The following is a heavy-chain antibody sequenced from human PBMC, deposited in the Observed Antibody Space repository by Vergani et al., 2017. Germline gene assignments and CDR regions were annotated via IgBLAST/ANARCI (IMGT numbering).Heavy chain of an antibody. J-gene: IGHJ4*02. D-gene: IGHD3-22*01. V-gene: IGHV1-69*05. Sequence: QVQLVQSGAEVKKPGSSVKFSCKASGGTFSSYAISWVRQAPGQGLEWMGGIIPIFGTANYAQKFQGRVTMTTDTSTSTAYMERRSLRSDDTAVYYCARRVPIYYYDSSGYSAFGYWGQGTLVTVSS. CDR1: GGTFSSYA. CDR2: IIPIFGTA. CDR3: ARRVPIYYYDSSGYSAFGY.